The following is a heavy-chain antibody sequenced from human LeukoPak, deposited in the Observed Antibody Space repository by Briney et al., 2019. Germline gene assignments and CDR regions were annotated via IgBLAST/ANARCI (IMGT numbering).Heavy chain of an antibody. CDR3: ARDMIAAAGETRIGGYFDY. V-gene: IGHV1-2*04. D-gene: IGHD6-13*01. CDR2: INPNSGGT. CDR1: GYTFTGYY. J-gene: IGHJ4*02. Sequence: ASVKVSCKASGYTFTGYYMHWVRQAPGQGLEWMGWINPNSGGTNYAQKFQGWVTMTRDMSISTAYMELSRLRSDDTAVYYCARDMIAAAGETRIGGYFDYWGQGTLVTVSS.